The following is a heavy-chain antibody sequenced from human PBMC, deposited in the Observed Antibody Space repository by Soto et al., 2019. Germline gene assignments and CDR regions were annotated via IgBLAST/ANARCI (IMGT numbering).Heavy chain of an antibody. CDR2: ISAYNGNT. CDR3: ARDVIQFTIFGVVIRYYYYMDV. J-gene: IGHJ6*03. CDR1: GYTFTSYG. Sequence: ASVKVSCKASGYTFTSYGISWVRQAPGQGLEWMGWISAYNGNTKYSQKFQGRVTITRDTSTSTAYMELSSLRSEDTAVYYCARDVIQFTIFGVVIRYYYYMDVRGKRTTVTVSS. V-gene: IGHV1-18*01. D-gene: IGHD3-3*01.